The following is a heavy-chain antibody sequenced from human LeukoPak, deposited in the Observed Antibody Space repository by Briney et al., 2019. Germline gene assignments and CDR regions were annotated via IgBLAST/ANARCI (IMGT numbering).Heavy chain of an antibody. D-gene: IGHD3-9*01. J-gene: IGHJ5*02. Sequence: SETLSLTCTDSGGSISSGSYYWSWMRQPAWKGLEWIGRIYTSGSTNYNPSLKSRVTISVDTSKNQFSLKLSSVTAADTDVYYCAREYYDILTGNPYNWFDPWGQGTLVTVSS. CDR2: IYTSGST. V-gene: IGHV4-61*02. CDR1: GGSISSGSYY. CDR3: AREYYDILTGNPYNWFDP.